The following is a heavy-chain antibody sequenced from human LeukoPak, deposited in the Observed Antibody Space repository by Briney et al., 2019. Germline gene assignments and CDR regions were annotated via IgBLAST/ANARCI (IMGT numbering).Heavy chain of an antibody. CDR1: GGSISSGGYS. CDR2: IYHSGST. D-gene: IGHD3-10*01. V-gene: IGHV4-30-2*01. Sequence: KPSETLSLTCAVSGGSISSGGYSWSWIRQPPGKGLEWIGYIYHSGSTYYNPSLKSRVTISVDRSKNQFSLKLSSVTAADTAVYYCARGRYYYGSGILDPWGQGTLVTVSS. CDR3: ARGRYYYGSGILDP. J-gene: IGHJ5*02.